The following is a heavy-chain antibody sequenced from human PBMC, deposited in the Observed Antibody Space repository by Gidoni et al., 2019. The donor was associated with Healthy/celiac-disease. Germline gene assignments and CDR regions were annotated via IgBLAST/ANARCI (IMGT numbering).Heavy chain of an antibody. J-gene: IGHJ3*02. D-gene: IGHD3-16*02. CDR2: INSDGSST. CDR1: GFTFSSYW. V-gene: IGHV3-74*01. CDR3: ARDLVYDYVWGSYRFDAFDI. Sequence: EVQLVESGGGLVQPGGSLRLSCAASGFTFSSYWMHWVRQAPGKGLVWVSRINSDGSSTSYADSVKGRFTISRDNAKNTLYLQMNSLRAEDTAVYYCARDLVYDYVWGSYRFDAFDIWGQGTMVTVSS.